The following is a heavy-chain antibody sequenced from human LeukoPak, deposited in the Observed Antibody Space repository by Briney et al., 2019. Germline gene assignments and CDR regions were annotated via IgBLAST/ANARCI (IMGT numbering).Heavy chain of an antibody. D-gene: IGHD6-25*01. CDR3: ARRAAATRAFDS. CDR1: DDSISGYY. CDR2: IYPSGST. J-gene: IGHJ3*02. Sequence: LETLSLTCTVSDDSISGYYYIWIRQPPGKGLEWIAHIYPSGSTKHTPSLTSPVTVSVDTSKNRSSRRLSSVTAADTAGYYCARRAAATRAFDSCGQGTTCTVSS. V-gene: IGHV4-4*09.